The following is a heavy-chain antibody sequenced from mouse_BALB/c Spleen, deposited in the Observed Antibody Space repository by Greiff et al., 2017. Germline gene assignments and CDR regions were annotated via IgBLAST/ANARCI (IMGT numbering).Heavy chain of an antibody. CDR2: IWAGGST. CDR1: GFSLTSYG. V-gene: IGHV2-9*02. D-gene: IGHD2-3*01. J-gene: IGHJ4*01. Sequence: VQRVESGPGLVAPSQSLSITCTVSGFSLTSYGVHWVRQPPGKGLEWLGVIWAGGSTNYNSALMSRLSISKDNSKSQVFLKMNSLQTDDTAMYYCAREADGYYAMDYWGQGTSVTVSS. CDR3: AREADGYYAMDY.